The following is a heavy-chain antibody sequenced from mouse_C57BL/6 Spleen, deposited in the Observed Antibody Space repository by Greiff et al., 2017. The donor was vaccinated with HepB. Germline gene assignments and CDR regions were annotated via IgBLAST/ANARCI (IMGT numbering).Heavy chain of an antibody. CDR1: GYTFTSYW. V-gene: IGHV1-7*01. CDR2: INPSSGYT. D-gene: IGHD2-4*01. J-gene: IGHJ3*01. Sequence: QVQLQQSGAELAKPGASVKLSCKASGYTFTSYWMHWVKQRPGQGLEWIGYINPSSGYTKYNQKFKDKATLTADKSSSTAYMQLSSLTYEDSAVYYCARYTYDYDGAFAYWGQGTLVTVSA. CDR3: ARYTYDYDGAFAY.